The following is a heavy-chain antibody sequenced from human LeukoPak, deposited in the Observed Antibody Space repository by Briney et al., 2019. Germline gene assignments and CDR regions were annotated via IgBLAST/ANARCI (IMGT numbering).Heavy chain of an antibody. J-gene: IGHJ4*02. V-gene: IGHV4-59*01. D-gene: IGHD6-6*01. Sequence: KPSETLSLTCTVSGGSISSYYWSWIRQPPGKGLEWIGYIYYSGSTNYNPSLKSRVTISVDTSKNQFSLKLSSVTAADTAVYYCARAPWYSSSSGPRFDYWGQGTLVTVSS. CDR2: IYYSGST. CDR3: ARAPWYSSSSGPRFDY. CDR1: GGSISSYY.